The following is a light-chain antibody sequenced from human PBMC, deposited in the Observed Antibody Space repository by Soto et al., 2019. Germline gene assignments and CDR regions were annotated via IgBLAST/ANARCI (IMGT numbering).Light chain of an antibody. CDR3: NSYTSSSTYV. J-gene: IGLJ1*01. CDR1: SSDVGSYNR. V-gene: IGLV2-18*02. CDR2: EVS. Sequence: QSDLPQAPSGSGFPGQSVTISCTRTSSDVGSYNRVSWYQQPPGTAPKLMIYEVSNRPSGVPDRFSGSKSGNTASLTISGLQAEDEADYYCNSYTSSSTYVFGTGTKVTVL.